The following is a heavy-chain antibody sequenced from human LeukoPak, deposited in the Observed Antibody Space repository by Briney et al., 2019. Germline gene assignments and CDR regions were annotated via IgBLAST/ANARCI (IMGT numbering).Heavy chain of an antibody. CDR3: ASGAPFWSGYWNWFDP. D-gene: IGHD3-3*01. Sequence: GESLKISCKGSGYSFTSYWIGWVRQMPGKGLEWMGIIYPGDSDTRYSPSFQGQVTISADKSISTAYLQWSSLKASDTAMYYCASGAPFWSGYWNWFDPWGQGTLVTVSS. CDR2: IYPGDSDT. J-gene: IGHJ5*02. V-gene: IGHV5-51*01. CDR1: GYSFTSYW.